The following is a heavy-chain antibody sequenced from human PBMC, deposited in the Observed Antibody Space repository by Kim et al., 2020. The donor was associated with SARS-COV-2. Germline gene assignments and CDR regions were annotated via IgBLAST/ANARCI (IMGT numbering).Heavy chain of an antibody. CDR3: ARVMSSSGWPGFDY. J-gene: IGHJ4*02. V-gene: IGHV3-33*01. Sequence: GGSLRLSCAASGFTFSSYGMHWVRQAPGKGLEWVAVIWYDGSNKYYADSVKGRFTISRDNSKNTLYLQMNSLRAEDTAVYYCARVMSSSGWPGFDYWGQGTPVTVSS. CDR2: IWYDGSNK. D-gene: IGHD6-19*01. CDR1: GFTFSSYG.